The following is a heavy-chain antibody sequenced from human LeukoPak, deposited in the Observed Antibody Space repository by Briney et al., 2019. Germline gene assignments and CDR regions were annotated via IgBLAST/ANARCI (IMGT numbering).Heavy chain of an antibody. CDR2: IYYSGST. D-gene: IGHD3-3*01. V-gene: IGHV4-59*01. Sequence: SETLSLTCTVSGGSISSYYWSWIRQPPGKGLEWIGYIYYSGSTNYNPSLKSRVTISVDTSKNQFSLKLSPVTAADTAVYYCARVIWSGYYRVDYWGQGTLVTVSS. CDR1: GGSISSYY. CDR3: ARVIWSGYYRVDY. J-gene: IGHJ4*02.